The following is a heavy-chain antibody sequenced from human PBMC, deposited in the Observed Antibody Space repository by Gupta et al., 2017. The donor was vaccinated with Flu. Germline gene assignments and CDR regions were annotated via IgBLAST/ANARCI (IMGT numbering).Heavy chain of an antibody. CDR1: GGSISSSRYY. V-gene: IGHV4-39*01. Sequence: QLQLQESGPGLVKPSETLSRTCTVSGGSISSSRYYWDWIRQPPGKGLEWIGSIYYSGSTYYNPSLKSRVTISVDTSKNQFSLKLSSVTAPDTAVYYCASGDYSNYPGGDYFDYWGQGTLVTVSS. CDR2: IYYSGST. CDR3: ASGDYSNYPGGDYFDY. J-gene: IGHJ4*02. D-gene: IGHD4-11*01.